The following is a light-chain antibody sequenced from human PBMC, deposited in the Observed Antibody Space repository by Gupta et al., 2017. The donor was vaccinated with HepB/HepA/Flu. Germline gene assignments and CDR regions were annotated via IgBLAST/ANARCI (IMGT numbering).Light chain of an antibody. CDR1: SSSIGSNT. J-gene: IGLJ2*01. Sequence: QSVLTQPPSASGTPGQRVTISCSRSSSSIGSNTVNWYQQLPGTAPKLLIYNNNQRPSGVPDRFSGSRSGTSASLAISGLQSEDEADYYCATWDDSLNGPVFGGGTKLTVL. V-gene: IGLV1-44*01. CDR2: NNN. CDR3: ATWDDSLNGPV.